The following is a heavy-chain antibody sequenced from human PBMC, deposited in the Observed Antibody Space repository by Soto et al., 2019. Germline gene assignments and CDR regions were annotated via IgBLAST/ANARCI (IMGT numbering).Heavy chain of an antibody. J-gene: IGHJ6*02. CDR3: ARDYYGMDV. Sequence: TLSLTCTVSVGSISSGGYSWSWIRQSPGKGLEWIGYTYQSGSAYYNPSLKSRVTISVDRSKNQFSLNLTSVTAADTAVYYCARDYYGMDVWGQGTTVTVSS. V-gene: IGHV4-30-2*06. CDR2: TYQSGSA. CDR1: VGSISSGGYS.